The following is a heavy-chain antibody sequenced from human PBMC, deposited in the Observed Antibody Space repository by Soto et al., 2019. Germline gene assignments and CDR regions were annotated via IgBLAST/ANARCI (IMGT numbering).Heavy chain of an antibody. J-gene: IGHJ3*02. CDR1: GFTVSSNY. V-gene: IGHV3-53*04. D-gene: IGHD6-19*01. CDR3: ARDRYSSGWLDAFDI. CDR2: IFTGGST. Sequence: EVQLVESGGGLVQPGGSLRLSCAASGFTVSSNYMNWVRQAPGKGLEWVSVIFTGGSTYYADSVKGRFTISRHSSKNTVYLQMNSLRAEDTAVYYCARDRYSSGWLDAFDIWGQGTMVTVSS.